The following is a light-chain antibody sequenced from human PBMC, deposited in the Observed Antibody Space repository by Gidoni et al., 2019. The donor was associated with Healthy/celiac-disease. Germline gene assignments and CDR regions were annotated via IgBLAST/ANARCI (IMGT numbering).Light chain of an antibody. CDR1: QSISSY. J-gene: IGKJ1*01. V-gene: IGKV1-39*01. CDR3: QQSYSTPRT. Sequence: DIQMTQSPSSLSASVGDRVTITCRASQSISSYLNWYQQKPGKAPKLLIYAASSLQSGVPSRFSGSRSGTDFTLTISSLQPEDFATYYCQQSYSTPRTFGQXTKVEIK. CDR2: AAS.